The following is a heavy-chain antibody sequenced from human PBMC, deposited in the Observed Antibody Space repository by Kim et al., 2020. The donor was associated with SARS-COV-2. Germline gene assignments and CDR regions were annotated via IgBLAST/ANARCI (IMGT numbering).Heavy chain of an antibody. CDR1: GGSISSGDYY. V-gene: IGHV4-30-4*01. Sequence: SETLSLTCTVSGGSISSGDYYWSWIRQPPGKGLEWIGYIYYSGSTYYNPSLKSRVTISVDTSKNQFSLKLSSVTAADTAVYYCARESVVRGVWAGFDIWGQGTMVTVSS. D-gene: IGHD3-10*01. CDR2: IYYSGST. J-gene: IGHJ3*02. CDR3: ARESVVRGVWAGFDI.